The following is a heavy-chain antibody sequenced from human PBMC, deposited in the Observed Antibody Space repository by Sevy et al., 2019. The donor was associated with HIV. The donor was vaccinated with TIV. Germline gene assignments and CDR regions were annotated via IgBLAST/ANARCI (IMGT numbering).Heavy chain of an antibody. CDR2: ISGSGGST. V-gene: IGHV3-23*01. CDR3: AKDVAVAGTGGAY. Sequence: GGSLRLSCATSGFTFSSYAMSWVRQAPGKGLEWVSAISGSGGSTYYADSVKGRFTISRDNSKNTLYLQMNSLRAEDTAVYYCAKDVAVAGTGGAYWGQGTLVTVSS. J-gene: IGHJ4*02. CDR1: GFTFSSYA. D-gene: IGHD6-19*01.